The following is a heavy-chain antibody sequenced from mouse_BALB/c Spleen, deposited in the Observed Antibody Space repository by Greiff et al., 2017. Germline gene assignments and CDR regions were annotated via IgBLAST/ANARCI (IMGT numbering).Heavy chain of an antibody. CDR3: ARTGSDYEGAWFAY. CDR2: INPSTGYT. CDR1: GYTFTSYW. J-gene: IGHJ3*01. V-gene: IGHV1-7*01. Sequence: VQLQQSGAELAKPGASVKMSCKASGYTFTSYWMHWVKQRPGQGLEWIGYINPSTGYTEYNQKFKDKATLTADKSSSTAYMQLSSLTSEDSAVYYCARTGSDYEGAWFAYWGQGTLVTVSA. D-gene: IGHD2-4*01.